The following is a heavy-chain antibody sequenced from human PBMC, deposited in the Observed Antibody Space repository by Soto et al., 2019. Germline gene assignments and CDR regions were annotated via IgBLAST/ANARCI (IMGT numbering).Heavy chain of an antibody. V-gene: IGHV3-66*01. CDR1: GFTVSNSY. CDR3: ARCDGSATYCFFFAY. CDR2: IYSGGST. J-gene: IGHJ4*02. D-gene: IGHD3-10*01. Sequence: EVQVVESGGGLVQSGGSLTLSCAASGFTVSNSYMSWVRQAPGKGLEWVSAIYSGGSTYYADSVKGRFTISRDNSRNTLYLQVNSLRAEDTAVYFCARCDGSATYCFFFAYWGQGPPVTVSS.